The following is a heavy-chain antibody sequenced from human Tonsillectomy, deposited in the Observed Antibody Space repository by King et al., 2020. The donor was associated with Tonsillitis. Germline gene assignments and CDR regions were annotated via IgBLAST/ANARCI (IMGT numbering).Heavy chain of an antibody. CDR2: IRSKTNSYAT. Sequence: EVQLVESGGGLVQPGGSLKLSCAASGFSFSGSAMHWVRQASGKGLEWVGRIRSKTNSYATAYGASVKGRFTISRDDSKSTAYLQMNSLKTEDTAVYYCISAGMLGRFDYWGQGTLVTVSS. CDR1: GFSFSGSA. J-gene: IGHJ4*02. V-gene: IGHV3-73*02. D-gene: IGHD6-13*01. CDR3: ISAGMLGRFDY.